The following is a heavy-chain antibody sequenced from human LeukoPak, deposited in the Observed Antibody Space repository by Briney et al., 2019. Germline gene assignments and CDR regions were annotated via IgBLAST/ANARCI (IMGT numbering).Heavy chain of an antibody. J-gene: IGHJ4*02. Sequence: GESLKISCKASRYNFNMYWIGWVRQLPGKGLEWMGIIYPDDSHTIYSPSFQGQVTISVDKSISTAYLQWSSLKASDTAMYYCARCISSGYYYSDYRGQGTLVTVSS. D-gene: IGHD3-22*01. V-gene: IGHV5-51*01. CDR1: RYNFNMYW. CDR2: IYPDDSHT. CDR3: ARCISSGYYYSDY.